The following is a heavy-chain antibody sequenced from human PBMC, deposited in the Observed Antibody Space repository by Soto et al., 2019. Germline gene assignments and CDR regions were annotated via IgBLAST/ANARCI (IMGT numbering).Heavy chain of an antibody. J-gene: IGHJ4*02. V-gene: IGHV3-23*01. CDR3: AKDTDLSITMIVVDYFDY. Sequence: EVQLLESGGGLVQPGGSLRLSCAASGFTFSSYAMSWVRQAPGKGLEWVSAISGSGGSTYYADSVKGRFTISRDKSKNTLYLQMNSLRAEDTAVYYCAKDTDLSITMIVVDYFDYWGQGTLVTVSS. CDR1: GFTFSSYA. D-gene: IGHD3-22*01. CDR2: ISGSGGST.